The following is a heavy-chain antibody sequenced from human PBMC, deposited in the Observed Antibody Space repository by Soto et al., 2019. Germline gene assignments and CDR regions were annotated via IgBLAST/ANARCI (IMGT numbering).Heavy chain of an antibody. CDR2: IHPISGAT. D-gene: IGHD2-2*01. J-gene: IGHJ1*01. CDR1: GYTFTDYF. Sequence: QVQLVQSGAEVKKPGASVKVSCKASGYTFTDYFIHWVRQAPGQGLEWMGMIHPISGATGYAQKLQGSVTMTRAASTLSVYMELGSLRSDDTARYCCVRGYCTSNICSGDFQYWGQGTLVTVSS. V-gene: IGHV1-46*04. CDR3: VRGYCTSNICSGDFQY.